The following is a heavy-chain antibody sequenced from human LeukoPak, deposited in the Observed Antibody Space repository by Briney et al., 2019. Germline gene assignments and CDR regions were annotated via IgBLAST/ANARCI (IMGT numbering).Heavy chain of an antibody. CDR2: IRSKGNSDAT. CDR3: ISGAGNY. J-gene: IGHJ4*02. CDR1: GFTFSSYD. V-gene: IGHV3-73*01. Sequence: GGSLRLSCAASGFTFSSYDMHWVRQASGKGLEWVGRIRSKGNSDATAYAVSVKGRFTISRDDSKNTAYLQMNSLKIEDTAVYYCISGAGNYWGQGTLVTVSS. D-gene: IGHD3-10*01.